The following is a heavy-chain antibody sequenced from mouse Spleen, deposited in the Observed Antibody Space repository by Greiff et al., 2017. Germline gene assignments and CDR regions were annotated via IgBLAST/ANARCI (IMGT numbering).Heavy chain of an antibody. Sequence: EVQLVESGGGLVQPGGSLKLSCAASGFTFSSYTMSWVRQTPEKRLEWVAYISNGGGSTYYPDTVKGRFTISRDNAKNTLYLQMSSLKSEDTAMYYCARLGYYYGSSYWYFDVWGAGTTVTVSS. CDR2: ISNGGGST. CDR3: ARLGYYYGSSYWYFDV. V-gene: IGHV5-12-2*01. D-gene: IGHD1-1*01. CDR1: GFTFSSYT. J-gene: IGHJ1*01.